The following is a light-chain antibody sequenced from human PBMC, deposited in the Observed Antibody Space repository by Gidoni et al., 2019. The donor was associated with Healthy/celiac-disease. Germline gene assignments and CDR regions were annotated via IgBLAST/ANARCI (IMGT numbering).Light chain of an antibody. CDR3: QQYGSSPPWT. CDR2: GAS. CDR1: QSVSSSY. Sequence: EIGLTQSPGTLSLSPGERATLSCRASQSVSSSYLAWYQQKPGQAPSLLIYGASSRATGIPDRFSGSGSGSDFTLTISRLEPEDFAVYYCQQYGSSPPWTFGQGTKVEIK. J-gene: IGKJ1*01. V-gene: IGKV3-20*01.